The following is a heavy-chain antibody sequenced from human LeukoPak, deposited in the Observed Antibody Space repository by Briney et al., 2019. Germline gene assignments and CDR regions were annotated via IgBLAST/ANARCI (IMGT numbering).Heavy chain of an antibody. J-gene: IGHJ4*02. CDR2: INEDGSGK. D-gene: IGHD4-17*01. CDR3: AGAVTSTEGY. V-gene: IGHV3-7*03. CDR1: GFTFSRYW. Sequence: GGSLRLSCAASGFTFSRYWMTWVRQAPGKGLEWVASINEDGSGKHYVDSVKGRFTISRDNAQKSVYLEMNSLGAEDTAVYYCAGAVTSTEGYWGQGTLVTVSS.